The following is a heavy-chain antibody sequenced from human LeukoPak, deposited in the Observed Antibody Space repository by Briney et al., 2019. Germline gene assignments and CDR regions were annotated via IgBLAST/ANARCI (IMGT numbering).Heavy chain of an antibody. CDR1: GYTFTSYD. Sequence: GASVKVSCKASGYTFTSYDINWVRQATGQGLEWMGWMNPNSGSTGYAQKFQGRVTMTRNTSISTAYMELSSLRSEDTAVYYCTRGLYDRRMSGWFDPWGQGTLVTVSS. CDR2: MNPNSGST. D-gene: IGHD5/OR15-5a*01. CDR3: TRGLYDRRMSGWFDP. J-gene: IGHJ5*02. V-gene: IGHV1-8*01.